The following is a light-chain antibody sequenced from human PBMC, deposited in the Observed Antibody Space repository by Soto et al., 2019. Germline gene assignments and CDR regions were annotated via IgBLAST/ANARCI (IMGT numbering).Light chain of an antibody. Sequence: EIVLTQSPATLSLSPGERSTLSCMASQSVSSNLAWYQQKPGQAPRLLIYDASTRATVIPARFSGSGSGTEFTLTISSLQSEDFAVYYCQQYNDGPPITFGQGTRLE. V-gene: IGKV3-15*01. CDR2: DAS. J-gene: IGKJ5*01. CDR1: QSVSSN. CDR3: QQYNDGPPIT.